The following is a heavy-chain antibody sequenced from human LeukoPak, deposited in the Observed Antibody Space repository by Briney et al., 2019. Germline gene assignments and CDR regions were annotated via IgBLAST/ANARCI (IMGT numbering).Heavy chain of an antibody. J-gene: IGHJ3*02. V-gene: IGHV4-61*10. CDR1: GGSISSGSYY. CDR2: IYSSGST. Sequence: SETLSLTCTVSGGSISSGSYYWSWIRQPAGKGLESIGYIYSSGSTHYNPSLKSRVTISVDTSKNQFSLKLSSVTAADTAVYYCARARNYYDSSGFYYEGDAFDIWGQGTMVTVSS. CDR3: ARARNYYDSSGFYYEGDAFDI. D-gene: IGHD3-22*01.